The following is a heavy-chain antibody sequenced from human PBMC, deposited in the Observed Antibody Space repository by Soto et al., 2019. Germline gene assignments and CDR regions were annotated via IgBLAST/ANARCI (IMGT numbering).Heavy chain of an antibody. Sequence: EVQLVQSGAEVKKPGESLRISCQGSGNSFTSTWISWVRQTPGKGLEWMGRIDPIDSYTYYSPSFKGHVTITVDKSTTTAYLHWSSLKASDTAMYYFARRSCAGTSCFFDYWGQGTLVAVSA. CDR2: IDPIDSYT. V-gene: IGHV5-10-1*01. CDR3: ARRSCAGTSCFFDY. CDR1: GNSFTSTW. D-gene: IGHD1-1*01. J-gene: IGHJ4*02.